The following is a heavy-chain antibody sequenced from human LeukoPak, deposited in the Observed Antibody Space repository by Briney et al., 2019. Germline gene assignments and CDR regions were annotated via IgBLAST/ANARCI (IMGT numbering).Heavy chain of an antibody. D-gene: IGHD2-8*01. CDR1: GFTFSSYS. CDR2: ISSSSSYI. V-gene: IGHV3-21*01. Sequence: SGGSLRLSCAPSGFTFSSYSMNWVRQAQGKGLEWVSSISSSSSYIYYADSVKGRFTISRDNAKNSLYLQMNSLRAENTAVYYCARMVGASDWGQGTLVTVSS. J-gene: IGHJ4*02. CDR3: ARMVGASD.